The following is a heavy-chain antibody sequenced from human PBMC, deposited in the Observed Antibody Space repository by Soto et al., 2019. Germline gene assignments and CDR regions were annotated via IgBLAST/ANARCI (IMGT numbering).Heavy chain of an antibody. CDR1: GGTFSSYA. V-gene: IGHV1-69*13. CDR2: IIPIFGTA. Sequence: SVKVSCKASGGTFSSYAISWVRQAPGQGLEWMGGIIPIFGTANYAQKFQGRVTITADESTSTAYTELSSLRSEDTAVYYCARDDLDTAMDYYYGMDVWGQGTTVTVSS. D-gene: IGHD5-18*01. CDR3: ARDDLDTAMDYYYGMDV. J-gene: IGHJ6*02.